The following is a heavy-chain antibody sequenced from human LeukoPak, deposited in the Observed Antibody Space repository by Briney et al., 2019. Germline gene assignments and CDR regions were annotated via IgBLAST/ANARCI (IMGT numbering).Heavy chain of an antibody. D-gene: IGHD1-1*01. CDR1: GFSSSSYD. J-gene: IGHJ4*02. Sequence: GGSLRLSCAASGFSSSSYDMHWVRQATGKGLEWVSGIGVAGDTYYPGSVKGRFTISRENAKNSLYLQMNRLRAGDTAVYYCARRGAGTGGDFYFDYWGQGTLVTVSS. CDR3: ARRGAGTGGDFYFDY. CDR2: IGVAGDT. V-gene: IGHV3-13*04.